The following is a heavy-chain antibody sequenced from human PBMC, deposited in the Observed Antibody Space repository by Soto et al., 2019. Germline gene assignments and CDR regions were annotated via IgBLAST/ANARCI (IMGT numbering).Heavy chain of an antibody. V-gene: IGHV4-39*01. J-gene: IGHJ3*02. CDR3: ARHTDCGSGSSCLGSDNMDTDAFDI. CDR1: GGSISSDIHY. D-gene: IGHD3-10*01. CDR2: IYYSGRT. Sequence: QVQLQESGPGLVKPSETLSLTCTVSGGSISSDIHYWGWIRQPPGKGLEWIGTIYYSGRTYYNPSLRSRVTISVHTSKNQFSLRLTSVTAADTAVYYCARHTDCGSGSSCLGSDNMDTDAFDIWAQGTMVTVS.